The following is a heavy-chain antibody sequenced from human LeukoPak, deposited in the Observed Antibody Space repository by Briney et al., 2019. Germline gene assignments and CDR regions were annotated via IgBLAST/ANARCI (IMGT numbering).Heavy chain of an antibody. CDR2: ISGSGGST. V-gene: IGHV3-23*01. D-gene: IGHD5-18*01. CDR3: AKVERGYSYGLFDY. J-gene: IGHJ4*02. CDR1: GFTFSSYA. Sequence: GGSLRLSCAASGFTFSSYAVSWVRQAPGKGLEWVSAISGSGGSTYYADSVKGRFTISRDNSKNTLYLQMNSLRAEDTAVYYCAKVERGYSYGLFDYWGQGTLVTVSS.